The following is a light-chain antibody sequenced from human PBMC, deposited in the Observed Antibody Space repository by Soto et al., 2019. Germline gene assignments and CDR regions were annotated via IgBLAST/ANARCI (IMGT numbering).Light chain of an antibody. V-gene: IGKV3-15*01. J-gene: IGKJ1*01. Sequence: EVVMTQSPATLSVSPGERATLSCRASQSINNDLAWYQHKPGQAPRLLIYGASTRAIGVPARFSGSGSGTEFTLTIDSLQSDDFAVYYCQQYGSSPGTFGQGTK. CDR2: GAS. CDR1: QSINND. CDR3: QQYGSSPGT.